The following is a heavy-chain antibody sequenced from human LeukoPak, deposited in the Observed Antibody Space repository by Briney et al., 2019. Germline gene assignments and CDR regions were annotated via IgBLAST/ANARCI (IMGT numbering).Heavy chain of an antibody. J-gene: IGHJ4*02. D-gene: IGHD6-13*01. CDR2: ISWDGGST. V-gene: IGHV3-43D*03. CDR3: AKEASSSWFEGKEGYFDY. Sequence: GGSLRLSCAASGFTFDDYAMHWVRQAPGKGLEWVSLISWDGGSTYYADSVKGRFTISRDNSKNSLYLQMNSLRAEDTALYYCAKEASSSWFEGKEGYFDYWGQGTLVTVSS. CDR1: GFTFDDYA.